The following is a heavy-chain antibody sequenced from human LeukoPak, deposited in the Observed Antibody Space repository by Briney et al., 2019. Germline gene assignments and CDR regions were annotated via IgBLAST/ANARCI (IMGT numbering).Heavy chain of an antibody. D-gene: IGHD4-17*01. CDR1: GFTFSSYA. CDR2: ISGSGGST. V-gene: IGHV3-23*01. CDR3: AKDLMGRTVTNDFDY. J-gene: IGHJ4*02. Sequence: GGSLRLSCAASGFTFSSYAMSWVRQAPGKGLEWVSAISGSGGSTYYADSVKGRFTISRDNSKNTLYLQMNSLRAEDTAVYYCAKDLMGRTVTNDFDYWGQGTLVTVSS.